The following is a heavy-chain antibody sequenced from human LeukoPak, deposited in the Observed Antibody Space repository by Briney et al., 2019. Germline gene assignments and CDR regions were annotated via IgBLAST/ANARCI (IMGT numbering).Heavy chain of an antibody. V-gene: IGHV3-66*01. D-gene: IGHD4-17*01. Sequence: AGGSLRLSCAASGFTVSSKYMRWVRQAPGEGLEWVAVIFSGGTTFYADSVEGRFTISRDNSENTLYLQMNSLTAEDTAVYYCATSHTDYDLDYWGQGTLVTVSS. CDR2: IFSGGTT. CDR1: GFTVSSKY. CDR3: ATSHTDYDLDY. J-gene: IGHJ4*02.